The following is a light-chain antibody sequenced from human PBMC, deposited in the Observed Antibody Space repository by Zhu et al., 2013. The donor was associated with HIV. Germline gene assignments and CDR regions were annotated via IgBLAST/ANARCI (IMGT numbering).Light chain of an antibody. CDR2: DVS. CDR3: SSYTSSNTHV. J-gene: IGLJ1*01. Sequence: QSALTQPRSVSGSPGQSVTISCTGTSSNVGGYNYVSWYQQHPGKAPKLIIYDVSKRPSGVPDRFSGSKSGNTASLTISGLQAEDEADYYCSSYTSSNTHVFGTGTKVTVL. V-gene: IGLV2-11*01. CDR1: SSNVGGYNY.